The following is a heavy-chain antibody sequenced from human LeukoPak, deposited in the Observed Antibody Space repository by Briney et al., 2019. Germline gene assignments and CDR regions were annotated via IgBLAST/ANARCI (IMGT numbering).Heavy chain of an antibody. CDR1: GGSISSYY. J-gene: IGHJ3*02. CDR3: ARQGPYCRSTTCYVSFGAFDI. Sequence: SETLSLTCTVSGGSISSYYWSWIRQPPGKGLEWIGYIYYSGSTNYNPSLKSRVTISVDTSKNQFSLKLSSVTAADTAVYYCARQGPYCRSTTCYVSFGAFDIWGQGTMVTVSS. D-gene: IGHD2-2*01. CDR2: IYYSGST. V-gene: IGHV4-59*01.